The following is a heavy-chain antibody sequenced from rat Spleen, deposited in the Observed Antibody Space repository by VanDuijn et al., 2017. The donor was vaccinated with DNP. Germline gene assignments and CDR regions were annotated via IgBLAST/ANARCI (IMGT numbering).Heavy chain of an antibody. D-gene: IGHD1-11*01. J-gene: IGHJ2*01. CDR1: GYSITSSYR. CDR3: ARDYGGPCFDY. CDR2: INSAGST. V-gene: IGHV3-3*01. Sequence: EVQLQESGPGLVKPSQSLSLTCSVTGYSITSSYRWNWIRKFPGNKLEWMGYINSAGSTNYNPSLKSRISITRDTSKNQFFLQVNSVTTEDTATYYCARDYGGPCFDYWGQGVMVTVSS.